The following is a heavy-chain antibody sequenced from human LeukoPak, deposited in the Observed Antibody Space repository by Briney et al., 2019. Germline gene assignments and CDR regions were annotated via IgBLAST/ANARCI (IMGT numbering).Heavy chain of an antibody. D-gene: IGHD4/OR15-4a*01. J-gene: IGHJ4*02. CDR1: GFTVSSNS. Sequence: GGALRLSCTVSGFTVSSNSMSWVRQAPGKGLEWVSFIYSDNTHYSDSVKGRFTISRDNSKNTLYLQMNSLRAEDTAVYYCARRAGAYSHPYDYWGQGTLVTVS. CDR3: ARRAGAYSHPYDY. CDR2: IYSDNT. V-gene: IGHV3-53*01.